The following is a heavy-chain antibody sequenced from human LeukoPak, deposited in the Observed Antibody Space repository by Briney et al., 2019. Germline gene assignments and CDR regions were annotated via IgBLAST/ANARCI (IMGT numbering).Heavy chain of an antibody. V-gene: IGHV1-69*04. Sequence: GASVKVYRKASGVTFSSYTISWVRQAPGQGLEWVGRIIPILGIANYAQKFQGRVTITADKSTSTAYMELSSLRSEDTAVYYCARDRSQGYYDSSGYSIDYWGQGTLVTVSS. J-gene: IGHJ4*02. CDR2: IIPILGIA. CDR3: ARDRSQGYYDSSGYSIDY. CDR1: GVTFSSYT. D-gene: IGHD3-22*01.